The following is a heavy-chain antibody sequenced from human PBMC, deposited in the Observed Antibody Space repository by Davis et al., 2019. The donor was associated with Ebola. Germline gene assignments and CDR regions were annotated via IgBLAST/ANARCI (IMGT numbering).Heavy chain of an antibody. D-gene: IGHD3-16*02. CDR1: GGSFSGYY. CDR3: ARGKVIPYYYYGMDV. V-gene: IGHV4-34*01. Sequence: MPSETLSLTCAVYGGSFSGYYWSWIRQPPGKGLEWIGEINHSGSTNYNPSLKSRVTISVDPSKNQFSLKLSSVTAADTAVYYCARGKVIPYYYYGMDVWGQGTTVTVSS. CDR2: INHSGST. J-gene: IGHJ6*02.